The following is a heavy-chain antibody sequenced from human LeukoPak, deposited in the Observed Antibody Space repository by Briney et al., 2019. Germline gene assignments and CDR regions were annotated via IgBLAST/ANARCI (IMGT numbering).Heavy chain of an antibody. Sequence: PSQTLSLTCAVSGGSISSGGYSWSWIRQPPGKGLEWIGYIYHSGSTYYNPSLKSRVTISVDRSKNQFSLKLSSVTAADTAVYYCARVRDGYNFGSPYFDYWGQGTLVTVSS. CDR2: IYHSGST. J-gene: IGHJ4*02. V-gene: IGHV4-30-2*01. D-gene: IGHD5-24*01. CDR1: GGSISSGGYS. CDR3: ARVRDGYNFGSPYFDY.